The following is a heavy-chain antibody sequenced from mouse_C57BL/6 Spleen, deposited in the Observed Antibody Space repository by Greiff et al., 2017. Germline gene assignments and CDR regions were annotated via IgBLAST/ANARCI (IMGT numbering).Heavy chain of an antibody. CDR2: INPSNGGT. Sequence: QVQLQQSGPELVKPGASVKLSCKASGYTFTSYWMHWVKQRPGHGLDWIGNINPSNGGTNYNEKFKSKATLTVDKSSSTAYMQLSSLTSEDSAVYYCARWDYGSSYGCAYWGQGTLVTVSA. V-gene: IGHV1-53*01. D-gene: IGHD1-1*01. J-gene: IGHJ3*01. CDR1: GYTFTSYW. CDR3: ARWDYGSSYGCAY.